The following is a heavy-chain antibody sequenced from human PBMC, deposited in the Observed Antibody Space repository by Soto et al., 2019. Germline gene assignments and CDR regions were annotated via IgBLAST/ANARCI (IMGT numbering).Heavy chain of an antibody. V-gene: IGHV4-31*03. J-gene: IGHJ3*02. D-gene: IGHD6-6*01. CDR3: ARVGISSSDAFDI. Sequence: PSENLSLTCSVSGGSISSGGYYWSWIRQLPGKDLEWIGYIYHSGNTYYNSSLKSRLTISVDTSKNQFSLKLTSVTAADTAVYYCARVGISSSDAFDIWGQGTMVTVSS. CDR2: IYHSGNT. CDR1: GGSISSGGYY.